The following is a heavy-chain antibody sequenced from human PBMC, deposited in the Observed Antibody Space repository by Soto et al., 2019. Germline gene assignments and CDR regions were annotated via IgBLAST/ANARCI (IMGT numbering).Heavy chain of an antibody. CDR3: ATSLVDTAMVTYYYYGMDV. CDR2: INPSGGST. CDR1: GYTFTSYY. J-gene: IGHJ6*02. D-gene: IGHD5-18*01. V-gene: IGHV1-46*01. Sequence: AASVKVSCKASGYTFTSYYMHWVRQAPGQGLEWMGIINPSGGSTSYAQKFQGRVTMTRDTSTSTVYMELSSLRSEDTAVYYCATSLVDTAMVTYYYYGMDVWGQGTTVTVSS.